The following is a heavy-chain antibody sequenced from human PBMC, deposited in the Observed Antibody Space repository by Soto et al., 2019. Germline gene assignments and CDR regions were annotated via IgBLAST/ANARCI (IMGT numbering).Heavy chain of an antibody. CDR3: ARQDIAMVSYYYYGMDV. Sequence: PGESLKISCQGSGYSFTSYWITWVRQMPGKGLEWMGRIDPSDSYTNYSPSFQGHVTISADKSISTAYLQWSSLKASDTAMYYCARQDIAMVSYYYYGMDVWGQGTTVTVSS. CDR1: GYSFTSYW. D-gene: IGHD5-18*01. CDR2: IDPSDSYT. V-gene: IGHV5-10-1*01. J-gene: IGHJ6*02.